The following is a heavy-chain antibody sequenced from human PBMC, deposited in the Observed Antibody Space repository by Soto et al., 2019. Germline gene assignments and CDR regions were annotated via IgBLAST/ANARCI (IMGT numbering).Heavy chain of an antibody. J-gene: IGHJ4*02. CDR2: IGVGSGNR. CDR3: AALEVNFDH. Sequence: GASVKVSCKASGFTFTSSAVQWVRQARGQRLEWIGWIGVGSGNRHYAQKFQERVTITRDMSTNTAYMELSSLRSEDTAVYYCAALEVNFDHWGQGTLVTVYS. CDR1: GFTFTSSA. V-gene: IGHV1-58*01.